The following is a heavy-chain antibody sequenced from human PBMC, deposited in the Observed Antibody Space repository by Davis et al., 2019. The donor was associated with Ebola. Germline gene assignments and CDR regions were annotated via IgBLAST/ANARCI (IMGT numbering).Heavy chain of an antibody. CDR3: ARRSGSFDY. J-gene: IGHJ4*02. D-gene: IGHD1-26*01. CDR2: IKQDGSEK. V-gene: IGHV3-7*01. Sequence: GESLKISCAASGFTFSSYWMSWVRQAPGKGLEWVANIKQDGSEKNYVDSVKGRFTISRDNSKNTLYLQMNSLRAEDTAVYYCARRSGSFDYWGQGTLVTVSS. CDR1: GFTFSSYW.